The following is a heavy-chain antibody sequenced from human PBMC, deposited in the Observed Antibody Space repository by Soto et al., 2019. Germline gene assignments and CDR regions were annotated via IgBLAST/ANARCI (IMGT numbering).Heavy chain of an antibody. CDR3: AREPEDGVPGDY. J-gene: IGHJ4*02. D-gene: IGHD3-3*01. V-gene: IGHV1-3*01. CDR1: GYTFTSHT. CDR2: IIVSNGSP. Sequence: QVQLVRSGAEVKEPGASVRVSCKASGYTFTSHTLHWARQAPGQGLEWMGWIIVSNGSPRYAPQFQGRVTFGRDTSATTAYMELSSLTSEDTAVYYCAREPEDGVPGDYWGQGTLV.